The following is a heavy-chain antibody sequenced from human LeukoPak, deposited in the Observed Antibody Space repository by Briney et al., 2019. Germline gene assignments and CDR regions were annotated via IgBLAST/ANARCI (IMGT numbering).Heavy chain of an antibody. Sequence: TSETLSLTCTVSGYSISSGYYWGWIRQPPGKGLEGIGNIYPTGSTYYNPSLKSRVTISVDTSKNQFSLKVSSVSAADTAVYYCARYDYYDSSASTYYYYYIDVWGKGTTVTVSS. CDR3: ARYDYYDSSASTYYYYYIDV. CDR2: IYPTGST. V-gene: IGHV4-38-2*02. J-gene: IGHJ6*03. CDR1: GYSISSGYY. D-gene: IGHD3-22*01.